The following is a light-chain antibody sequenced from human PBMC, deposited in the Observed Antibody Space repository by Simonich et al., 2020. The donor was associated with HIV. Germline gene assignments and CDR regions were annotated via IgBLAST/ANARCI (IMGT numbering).Light chain of an antibody. Sequence: DIQMTQSPSSLSASVGDRVTITCQACQDIRNSLNWDQQKPGKAPKLVIYDASNLETGVPSMFSGSGSGTDFTFTISSLQPEDIATYYCQQYHNVPPFTFGGGTKMQIK. V-gene: IGKV1-33*01. J-gene: IGKJ4*01. CDR3: QQYHNVPPFT. CDR2: DAS. CDR1: QDIRNS.